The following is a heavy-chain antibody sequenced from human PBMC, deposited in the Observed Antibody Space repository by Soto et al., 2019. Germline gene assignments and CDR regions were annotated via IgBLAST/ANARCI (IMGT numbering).Heavy chain of an antibody. CDR3: ARVRSEVGPPSSPYYYYGMDV. D-gene: IGHD3-3*01. V-gene: IGHV4-4*02. CDR2: IYHSGST. CDR1: GGSISSSNW. J-gene: IGHJ6*02. Sequence: QVQLQESGPGLVKPSGTLSLTCAVSGGSISSSNWWSWVRQPPGKGLEWIGEIYHSGSTNYNPSLKSRVTISVGKSKNQFSLKLSSVTAADTAVYYCARVRSEVGPPSSPYYYYGMDVWGQGTTVTVSS.